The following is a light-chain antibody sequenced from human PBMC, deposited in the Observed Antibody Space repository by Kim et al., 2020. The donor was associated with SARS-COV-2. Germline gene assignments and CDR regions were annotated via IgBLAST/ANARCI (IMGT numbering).Light chain of an antibody. CDR1: QSVPNDY. CDR3: QQYGSAPDT. Sequence: PGERGTLSCRASQSVPNDYVAWYQQKPGQAPRLRIYGASSRATDIPDRFSGSGSGTDFTLTISRLEPEDLAVYYCQQYGSAPDTFGQGTKLE. V-gene: IGKV3-20*01. J-gene: IGKJ2*01. CDR2: GAS.